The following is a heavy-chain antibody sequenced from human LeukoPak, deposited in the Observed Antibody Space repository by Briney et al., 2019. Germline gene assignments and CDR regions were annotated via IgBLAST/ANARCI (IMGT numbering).Heavy chain of an antibody. CDR1: GYSISSQNY. D-gene: IGHD3-10*01. J-gene: IGHJ4*02. CDR2: IYHSGST. CDR3: ARGATMVRGVMGYFDY. V-gene: IGHV4-38-2*02. Sequence: PSETLSLTCTVSGYSISSQNYWGWIRQPPGKGLEWIGSIYHSGSTYYNASLKSRITISVDTSKNQFSLKLSSVTAADTAVYYCARGATMVRGVMGYFDYWGQGTLVTVSS.